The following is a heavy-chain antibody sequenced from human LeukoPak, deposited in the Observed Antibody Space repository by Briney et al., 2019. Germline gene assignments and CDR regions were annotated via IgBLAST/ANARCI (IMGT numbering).Heavy chain of an antibody. CDR1: GFTFSSYA. CDR3: VIVPAADYGMDV. V-gene: IGHV3-30*04. J-gene: IGHJ6*02. Sequence: GGSLRLSCAASGFTFSSYAMPRVRQAPGKGLERVAVISYDGSNKYYADSVKGRFTISRDNSKNTLYLQMNSLRAEDTAVYYCVIVPAADYGMDVWGQGTTVTVSS. D-gene: IGHD2-2*01. CDR2: ISYDGSNK.